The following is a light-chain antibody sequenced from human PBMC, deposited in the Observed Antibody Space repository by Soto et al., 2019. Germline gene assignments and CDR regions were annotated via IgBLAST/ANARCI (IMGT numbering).Light chain of an antibody. CDR3: CSYAGASRFV. CDR2: GVS. Sequence: QSVLTQSPSASGTPGQRVTISCSASTSNFVSNSVSWYQHHPGKAPKLIIFGVSRRPSGLSTRFSGSKSGNTASLTISGLEAEDEGDYYCCSYAGASRFVFGGGTKLTVL. V-gene: IGLV2-14*03. J-gene: IGLJ2*01. CDR1: TSNFVSNS.